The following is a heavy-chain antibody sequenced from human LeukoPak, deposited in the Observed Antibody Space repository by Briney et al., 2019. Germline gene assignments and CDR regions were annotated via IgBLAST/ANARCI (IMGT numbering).Heavy chain of an antibody. D-gene: IGHD6-13*01. CDR1: GFTFSSYG. CDR2: IRYDGSNK. J-gene: IGHJ4*02. Sequence: GGSLRLSCAASGFTFSSYGMHWVRQAPGKGLEWVAFIRYDGSNKYYADSVKGRFTISRDNSKNTLYLQMNSLRAEDTAVYYCAKVTPLSGSSRSSHFDYWGQGTLVTVSS. V-gene: IGHV3-30*02. CDR3: AKVTPLSGSSRSSHFDY.